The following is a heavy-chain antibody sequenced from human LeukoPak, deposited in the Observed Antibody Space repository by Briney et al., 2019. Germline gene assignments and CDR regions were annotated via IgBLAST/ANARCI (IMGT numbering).Heavy chain of an antibody. D-gene: IGHD1-26*01. J-gene: IGHJ4*02. V-gene: IGHV4-39*01. CDR2: IYYSGST. CDR3: ARQAFRVGASYCFDY. CDR1: GGSISSSSYY. Sequence: SETLSLTCTVSGGSISSSSYYWGWIRQPPGKGLEWIGSIYYSGSTYYNPSLKSRVTISVDTSKNQFSLKLSSVTAADTAVYYCARQAFRVGASYCFDYWGQGTLVTVSS.